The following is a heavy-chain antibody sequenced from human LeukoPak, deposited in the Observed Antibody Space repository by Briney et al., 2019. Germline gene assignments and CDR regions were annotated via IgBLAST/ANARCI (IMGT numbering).Heavy chain of an antibody. V-gene: IGHV3-64D*06. CDR3: VNQISGWVY. CDR2: SSSNGGST. D-gene: IGHD6-19*01. CDR1: GFTFSTLP. Sequence: GGSLRLSCSASGFTFSTLPMHWVRQAPGKGLEYVSGSSSNGGSTYYADSAKGRFIISRDNSKNTLYLQTSSLRPEDTAVYYCVNQISGWVYWGQGTLVTVSS. J-gene: IGHJ4*02.